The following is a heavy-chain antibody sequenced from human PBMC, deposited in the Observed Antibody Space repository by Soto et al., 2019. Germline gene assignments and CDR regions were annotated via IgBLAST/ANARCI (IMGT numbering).Heavy chain of an antibody. CDR1: GGSITNTDYY. Sequence: SETLSLTCSVSGGSITNTDYYWNWIRQSPGKGLEWIGSIDYSGSTYYNPSPKSRVIISADTSKNLFSLKLRSVTAADTVLYWCASAEPSYYGMDVWGQGTLATVSS. CDR2: IDYSGST. V-gene: IGHV4-30-4*01. J-gene: IGHJ6*02. CDR3: ASAEPSYYGMDV.